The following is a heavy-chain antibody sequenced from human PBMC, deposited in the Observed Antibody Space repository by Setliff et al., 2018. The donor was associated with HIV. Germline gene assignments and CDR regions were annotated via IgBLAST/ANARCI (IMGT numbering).Heavy chain of an antibody. CDR3: ARHQYVAGLIDS. Sequence: SETLSLTCIVSGGSISSSSFYWGWIRQPPGKGLEWIGSIHYSECTYYNESLKSRVTISVATSKKQFSLKLTSVTAADTSLYYCARHQYVAGLIDSWGQGTLVTVSS. CDR1: GGSISSSSFY. V-gene: IGHV4-39*01. D-gene: IGHD3-16*01. CDR2: IHYSECT. J-gene: IGHJ4*02.